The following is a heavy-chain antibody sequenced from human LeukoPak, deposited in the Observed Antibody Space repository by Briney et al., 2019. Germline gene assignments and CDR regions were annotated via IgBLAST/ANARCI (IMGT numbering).Heavy chain of an antibody. J-gene: IGHJ4*02. Sequence: SETLSLTCTVSGGSISSYYWSWVRQPPGEALEWIGEIYHAGSTKYNPSLRSRLTISVDKSKNSFSLSLTSVTAADTAFYCARSAAVTGQFDFWGQGTLVTVSS. V-gene: IGHV4-59*12. CDR2: IYHAGST. CDR1: GGSISSYY. CDR3: ARSAAVTGQFDF. D-gene: IGHD6-19*01.